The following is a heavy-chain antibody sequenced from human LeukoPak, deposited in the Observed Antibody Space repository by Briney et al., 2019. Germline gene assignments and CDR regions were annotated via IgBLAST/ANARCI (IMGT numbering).Heavy chain of an antibody. V-gene: IGHV3-21*01. D-gene: IGHD4/OR15-4a*01. CDR3: ARDQSSDYVYYYYYMDV. CDR1: GFTFSSYS. Sequence: PGGSLRLSCAASGFTFSSYSMNWVRQAPGKGLEWVSYISVSSSYKYYADSVKGRFTISRDNAKNSLYLQMNSLRAEDTAVYYCARDQSSDYVYYYYYMDVWGKGTTVTVSS. J-gene: IGHJ6*03. CDR2: ISVSSSYK.